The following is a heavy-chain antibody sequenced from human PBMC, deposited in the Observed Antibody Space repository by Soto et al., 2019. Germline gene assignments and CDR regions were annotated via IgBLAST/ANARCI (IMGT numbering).Heavy chain of an antibody. CDR1: GGYISSGGYS. J-gene: IGHJ4*02. V-gene: IGHV4-30-2*01. Sequence: PSETLSLTCAVSGGYISSGGYSWSWIRQPPGKGLEWIGYMYHSGSTYYNPSLKSRVTISVDTSKNQFSLNLTSVTAADTAMYYCARDPRIYSDPYYFDRWGLGTLVTV. CDR2: MYHSGST. D-gene: IGHD4-17*01. CDR3: ARDPRIYSDPYYFDR.